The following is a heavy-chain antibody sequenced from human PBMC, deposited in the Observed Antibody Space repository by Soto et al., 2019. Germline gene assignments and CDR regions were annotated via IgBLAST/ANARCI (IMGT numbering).Heavy chain of an antibody. CDR3: ARWPDGYYYYGMDV. V-gene: IGHV1-8*01. J-gene: IGHJ6*02. CDR2: MNPNSGNT. Sequence: QVQLVQSGAEVKKPGASVKVSCKASGYTFTSYDINWVRQATGQGLEWMGWMNPNSGNTGYAQKFQGRVTMTRTTSISTAYMELSSLRAEATAVYYCARWPDGYYYYGMDVWGQGPTVTVSS. CDR1: GYTFTSYD.